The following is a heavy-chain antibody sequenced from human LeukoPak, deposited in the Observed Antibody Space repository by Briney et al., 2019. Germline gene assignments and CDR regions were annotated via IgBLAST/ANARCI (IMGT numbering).Heavy chain of an antibody. CDR1: GYTFTSYY. CDR2: IIPSGGST. Sequence: ASVKVSCKASGYTFTSYYMHWVRQAPGQGLEWMGIIIPSGGSTSYAQKFQGRVTMTRDTSTSTVYMELSSLRSEDTAVYYCARSPLFGNYYGYYYMDVWGKGTTVTISS. V-gene: IGHV1-46*01. CDR3: ARSPLFGNYYGYYYMDV. J-gene: IGHJ6*03. D-gene: IGHD3-16*01.